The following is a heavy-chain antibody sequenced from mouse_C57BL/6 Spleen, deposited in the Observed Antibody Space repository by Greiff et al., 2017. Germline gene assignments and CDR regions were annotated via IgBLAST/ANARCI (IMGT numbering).Heavy chain of an antibody. CDR1: GYTFTDYY. V-gene: IGHV1-26*01. CDR2: INPNNGGT. J-gene: IGHJ2*01. D-gene: IGHD1-1*01. CDR3: AREGTTDYFDY. Sequence: EVQLQQSGPELVKPGASVKISCKASGYTFTDYYMNWVKQSHGKSLEWIGDINPNNGGTSYNQKFKGKATLAVYKSSRTAYMELRSLTSEDSAVYYCAREGTTDYFDYWGQGTTLTVSS.